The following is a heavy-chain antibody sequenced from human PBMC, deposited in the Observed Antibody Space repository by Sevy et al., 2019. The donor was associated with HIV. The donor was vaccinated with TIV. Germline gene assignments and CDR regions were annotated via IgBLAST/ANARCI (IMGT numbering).Heavy chain of an antibody. Sequence: GGSLRLSCAASGFTFNTYAMHWVRQAPGKGLEWVAVISYDGSNTYYADAVKDRVTISGDSSKNTLYLQMNSLRAEDTAVYFCARDGGYDSRGYDLSNYWGQGTLVTVSS. V-gene: IGHV3-30-3*01. CDR3: ARDGGYDSRGYDLSNY. D-gene: IGHD3-22*01. J-gene: IGHJ4*02. CDR1: GFTFNTYA. CDR2: ISYDGSNT.